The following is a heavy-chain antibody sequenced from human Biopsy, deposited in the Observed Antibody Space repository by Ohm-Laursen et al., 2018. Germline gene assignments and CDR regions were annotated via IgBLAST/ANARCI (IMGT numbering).Heavy chain of an antibody. CDR1: GGTFSKYG. CDR3: ATKLTGYFHH. J-gene: IGHJ1*01. Sequence: SSVKVSCKAPGGTFSKYGVNWVRQAPGQGLEWLGGNIPILGTGNYAQKFQDRVTVAAGTSTSTATMELRSLRSDDTAVYYCATKLTGYFHHWGQGTLVIVSS. CDR2: NIPILGTG. V-gene: IGHV1-69*06. D-gene: IGHD3-9*01.